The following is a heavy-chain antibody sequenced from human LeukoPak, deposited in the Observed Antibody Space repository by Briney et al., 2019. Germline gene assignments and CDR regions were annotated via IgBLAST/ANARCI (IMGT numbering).Heavy chain of an antibody. CDR3: ARGPNLGYCSGGSCHRFDF. J-gene: IGHJ4*02. CDR2: IYHSGST. V-gene: IGHV4-59*01. CDR1: GGSISSYY. Sequence: SETLSPTCTVSGGSISSYYCSWIRQPPGKGLELIGYIYHSGSTYYNPSLKSRVTISVDTSKNQFSLNLTSVTAADAAMYYCARGPNLGYCSGGSCHRFDFWGQGTLVTVSS. D-gene: IGHD2-15*01.